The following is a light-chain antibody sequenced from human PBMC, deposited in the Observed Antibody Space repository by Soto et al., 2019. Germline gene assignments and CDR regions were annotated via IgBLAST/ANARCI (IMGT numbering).Light chain of an antibody. J-gene: IGKJ1*01. V-gene: IGKV1-12*01. Sequence: DVQMTQSPSSLSASVGDRLTITCRASQDINSWLAWYQQKPGQAPKLLIYSASRLQSEVPSRFSGSGSGTDFTLTISSLQPEDFATYYCQQAKRFPWTFGQGTKVAIK. CDR3: QQAKRFPWT. CDR1: QDINSW. CDR2: SAS.